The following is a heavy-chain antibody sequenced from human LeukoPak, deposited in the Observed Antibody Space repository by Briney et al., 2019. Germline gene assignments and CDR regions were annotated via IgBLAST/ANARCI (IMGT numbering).Heavy chain of an antibody. D-gene: IGHD3-3*01. CDR2: MYYTGTT. CDR1: GGTINNYY. Sequence: SETLSLTCTVSGGTINNYYWTWIRQPPGKRLEWIGYMYYTGTTNYNPSFKSRVTMSVDPSKNQFSLQLTSVTLADTAVYYCARLPPSGSLGVTDAFDIWGQGTMVTVSS. V-gene: IGHV4-59*01. J-gene: IGHJ3*02. CDR3: ARLPPSGSLGVTDAFDI.